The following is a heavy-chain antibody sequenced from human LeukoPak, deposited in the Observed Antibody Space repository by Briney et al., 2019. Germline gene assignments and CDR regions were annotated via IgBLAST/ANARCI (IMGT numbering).Heavy chain of an antibody. Sequence: PGGSLRLSCAASGFTYRNSAMSWVRQPPGKGLEWVSAITASGDTTYYADSVRGRFTISRDNSKNTLYLQMSSLRAEDTAVYYCAKGPSTWDFWGQGTLVTVSS. CDR2: ITASGDTT. J-gene: IGHJ4*02. V-gene: IGHV3-23*01. CDR1: GFTYRNSA. CDR3: AKGPSTWDF.